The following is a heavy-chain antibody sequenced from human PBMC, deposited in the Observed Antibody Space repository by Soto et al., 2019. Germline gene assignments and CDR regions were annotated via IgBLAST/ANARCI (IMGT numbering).Heavy chain of an antibody. CDR2: ITGRGGGT. Sequence: EVQLLESGGRLVPPGGSLRLSCAGSRFSFSNYAMTWARQAPGEGLEWVSSITGRGGGTTYAVAVKGRCTISRDNAKNILYLQMDSLRADDTAVYYCSTDPNGDYIGAFDNWGQGTMVTVSS. J-gene: IGHJ3*02. CDR1: RFSFSNYA. V-gene: IGHV3-23*01. D-gene: IGHD4-17*01. CDR3: STDPNGDYIGAFDN.